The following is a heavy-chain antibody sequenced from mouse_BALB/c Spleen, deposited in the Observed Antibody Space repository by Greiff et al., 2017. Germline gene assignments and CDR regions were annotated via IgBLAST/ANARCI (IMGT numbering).Heavy chain of an antibody. CDR1: GFTFSSYA. V-gene: IGHV5-6-5*01. CDR3: ARGGDYDYDGDYAMDY. J-gene: IGHJ4*01. CDR2: ISSGGST. Sequence: EVKLMESGGGLVKPGGSLKLSCAASGFTFSSYAMSWVRQTPAKRLEWVASISSGGSTYYPDSVKGRFTISRDNARNILYLQMSSLRSEDTAMYYCARGGDYDYDGDYAMDYWGQGTSVTVSS. D-gene: IGHD2-4*01.